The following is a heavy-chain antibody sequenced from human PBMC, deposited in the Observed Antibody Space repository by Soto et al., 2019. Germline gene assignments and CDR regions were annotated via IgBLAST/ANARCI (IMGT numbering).Heavy chain of an antibody. D-gene: IGHD3-3*01. CDR3: TTLPCRWSGYGMDV. CDR2: IKSKTDGGTT. J-gene: IGHJ6*02. CDR1: GFTFNNAW. V-gene: IGHV3-15*07. Sequence: EVQLVESGGGLVRPGGSLRLSCAAYGFTFNNAWMNWLRQAPGKGLEWVGRIKSKTDGGTTDYAAPVKGRFTISRDDSKNTLYLQMNSLKTEDTAVYYCTTLPCRWSGYGMDVWGQGTTVTVSS.